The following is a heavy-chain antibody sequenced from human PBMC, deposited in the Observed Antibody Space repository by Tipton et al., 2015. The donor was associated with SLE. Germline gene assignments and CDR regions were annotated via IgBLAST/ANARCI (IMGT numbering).Heavy chain of an antibody. J-gene: IGHJ4*02. CDR1: GFTFSSYW. D-gene: IGHD6-13*01. V-gene: IGHV3-7*01. CDR2: IKQDGSEK. Sequence: SLRLSCAASGFTFSSYWMSWVRQAPGKGLEWVANIKQDGSEKYYVDSVKGRFTISRDNAKNSLYLQMNSLRAEDTAVYYCARDLRYSSSWVPRDFDYWGQGTLVTVSS. CDR3: ARDLRYSSSWVPRDFDY.